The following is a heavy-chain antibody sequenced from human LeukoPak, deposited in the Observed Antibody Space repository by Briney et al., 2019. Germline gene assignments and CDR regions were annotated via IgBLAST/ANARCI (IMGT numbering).Heavy chain of an antibody. CDR2: ITSSGSTI. Sequence: VGSLRLSCAASVFTFTAYEMNWVRQALGKGLEWISYITSSGSTIYYADSVKRRFTISRDNAENSLFLQMNSQRAEDTAVYYCARDLSSRYVLDYWGEGTLVTVS. D-gene: IGHD6-13*01. V-gene: IGHV3-48*03. CDR3: ARDLSSRYVLDY. CDR1: VFTFTAYE. J-gene: IGHJ4*02.